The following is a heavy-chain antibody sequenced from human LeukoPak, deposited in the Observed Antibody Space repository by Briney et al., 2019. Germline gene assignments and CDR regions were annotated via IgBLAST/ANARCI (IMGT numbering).Heavy chain of an antibody. CDR2: IYTSGST. J-gene: IGHJ3*02. CDR1: GGSISSYY. V-gene: IGHV4-4*07. CDR3: ARDTAGGGATDAFDI. Sequence: SETLSLTCTVSGGSISSYYWSWIRQPAGKGLEWIGRIYTSGSTNYNPSLKSRVTMSVDTFKNQFSLKLSSVTAADTAVYYCARDTAGGGATDAFDIWGQGTMVTVSS. D-gene: IGHD1-14*01.